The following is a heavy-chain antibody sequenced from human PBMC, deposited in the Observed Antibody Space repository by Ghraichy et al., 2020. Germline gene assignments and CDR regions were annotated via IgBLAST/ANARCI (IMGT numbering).Heavy chain of an antibody. CDR2: ISYDGSNK. J-gene: IGHJ4*02. Sequence: GGSLRLSCAASGFTFSSYAFHWVRQAPGKGLEWVAVISYDGSNKYYGDSVEGRFTLSRDNSKNTLYLQMNNLRDEDTAVYYCARSGFHHQEGADHWGQGTLVTVSS. CDR3: ARSGFHHQEGADH. CDR1: GFTFSSYA. V-gene: IGHV3-30-3*01. D-gene: IGHD2-2*01.